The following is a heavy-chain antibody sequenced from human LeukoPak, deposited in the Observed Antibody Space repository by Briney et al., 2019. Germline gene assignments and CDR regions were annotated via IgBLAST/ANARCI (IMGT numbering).Heavy chain of an antibody. V-gene: IGHV3-21*01. CDR1: EFTFSSYS. D-gene: IGHD3-10*01. Sequence: GGPLRLSCAASEFTFSSYSMNWVRQAPGKGLEWVSSISRSSSYIYYADSVKGRFTISRDNAKNSLYLEMNSLRAEDTAVYYCARERPYGSGSRAFDIWGQGTMVTVSS. J-gene: IGHJ3*02. CDR3: ARERPYGSGSRAFDI. CDR2: ISRSSSYI.